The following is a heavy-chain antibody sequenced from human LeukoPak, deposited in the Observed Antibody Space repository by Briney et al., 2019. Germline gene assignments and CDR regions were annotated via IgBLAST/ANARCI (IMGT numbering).Heavy chain of an antibody. D-gene: IGHD1-26*01. CDR3: AKDPSGSYLGGAFDI. Sequence: GGSLRLSCAASGFTLSIYAMSWVRQAPGKGLEWVSAISGSGGSTYYADSLKGRFTISRDNSKNTLYLQMNSLRAEDTAVYYCAKDPSGSYLGGAFDIWGQGTMVTVSS. CDR1: GFTLSIYA. J-gene: IGHJ3*02. V-gene: IGHV3-23*01. CDR2: ISGSGGST.